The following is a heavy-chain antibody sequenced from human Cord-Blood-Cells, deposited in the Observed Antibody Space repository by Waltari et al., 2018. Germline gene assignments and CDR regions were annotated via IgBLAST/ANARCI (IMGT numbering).Heavy chain of an antibody. V-gene: IGHV4-34*01. CDR3: ATRYSGSYYAFDI. CDR2: INHSGST. J-gene: IGHJ3*02. Sequence: VQLQQLGAGSLTPSETRALTCAIDGGSVSGHYWSGIRQPPGKGLEWIGEINHSGSTNYNPSLKSRVTISVDTSKNQFSLKLSSVTAADTAVYYCATRYSGSYYAFDIWGQGTMVTVSS. CDR1: GGSVSGHY. D-gene: IGHD1-26*01.